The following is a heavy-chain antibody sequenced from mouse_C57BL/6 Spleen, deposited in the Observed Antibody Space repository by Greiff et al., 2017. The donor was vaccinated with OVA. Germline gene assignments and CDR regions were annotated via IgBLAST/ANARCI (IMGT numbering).Heavy chain of an antibody. V-gene: IGHV1-52*01. D-gene: IGHD1-1*01. J-gene: IGHJ2*01. Sequence: QVQLQQPGAELVRPGSSVKLSCKASGYTFTSYWMHWVKQRPIQGLEWIGNIDPSDSETHYNQKFKDKATLTVDKSSSTAYMQLSSLTSEDSAVYYCAREIYYYGSSYYFDYWGQGTTLTVSS. CDR1: GYTFTSYW. CDR3: AREIYYYGSSYYFDY. CDR2: IDPSDSET.